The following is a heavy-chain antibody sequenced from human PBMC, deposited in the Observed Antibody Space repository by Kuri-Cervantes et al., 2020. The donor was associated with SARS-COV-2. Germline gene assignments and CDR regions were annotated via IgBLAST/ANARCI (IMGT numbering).Heavy chain of an antibody. CDR3: AKDIREQLVGGVGWFDP. V-gene: IGHV3-9*01. D-gene: IGHD6-6*01. CDR1: GCTFDDYA. Sequence: SLKISCAASGCTFDDYAMHWVRQAPGKGLEWVSGISWNSGSIGYADSVKGRFTISRDNAKNSLYLQMNSLRAEDTALYYCAKDIREQLVGGVGWFDPWGQGTLVTVSS. CDR2: ISWNSGSI. J-gene: IGHJ5*02.